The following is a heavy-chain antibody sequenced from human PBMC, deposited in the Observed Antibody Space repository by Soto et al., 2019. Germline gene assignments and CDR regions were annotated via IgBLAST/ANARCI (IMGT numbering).Heavy chain of an antibody. CDR1: GFTFDDYA. J-gene: IGHJ4*02. V-gene: IGHV3-9*01. CDR2: ISWNSGSI. Sequence: SLRLSCAASGFTFDDYAMHWVRQAPGKGLEWVSGISWNSGSIGYADSVKGRFTISRDNSKNTLYLQMNSLRAEDTAVYYCARDTVMVTGPDYWGQGTLVTVSS. CDR3: ARDTVMVTGPDY. D-gene: IGHD3-22*01.